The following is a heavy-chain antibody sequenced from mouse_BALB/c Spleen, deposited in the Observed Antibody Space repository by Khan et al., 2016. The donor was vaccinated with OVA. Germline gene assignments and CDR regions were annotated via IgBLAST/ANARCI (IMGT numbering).Heavy chain of an antibody. CDR3: ARRERYCQLAN. J-gene: IGHJ3*01. Sequence: EVQLLQSGGGLVQPGGSVNLSCTASGFAFSSTWMRWARQAPGKGQEWIGEINPGSGATNYTPYLKDKFIISRDNSKNTLYLQMRKVRSEDTAVYYCARRERYCQLANWGQGTMVTVSA. CDR2: INPGSGAT. V-gene: IGHV4-2*02. CDR1: GFAFSSTW. D-gene: IGHD2-14*01.